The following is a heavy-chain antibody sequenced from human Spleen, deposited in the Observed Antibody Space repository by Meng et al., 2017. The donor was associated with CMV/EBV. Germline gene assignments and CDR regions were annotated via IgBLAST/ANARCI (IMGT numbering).Heavy chain of an antibody. CDR1: GGSFSGYY. CDR3: AWGPNMFYFDS. D-gene: IGHD3-16*01. Sequence: SETLSLTCAVYGGSFSGYYWSWIRQPPGKGLEWIGEINHSGSTNYNPSLKSRVTMSLDTSKTQVSLRLNSVTAADTAVYYCAWGPNMFYFDSWAQGTLVTVSS. CDR2: INHSGST. V-gene: IGHV4-34*01. J-gene: IGHJ4*02.